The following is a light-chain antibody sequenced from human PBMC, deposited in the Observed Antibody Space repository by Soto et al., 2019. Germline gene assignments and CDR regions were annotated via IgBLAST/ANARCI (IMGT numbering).Light chain of an antibody. CDR1: SSDVGDYNY. V-gene: IGLV2-14*01. Sequence: QSALTQPASVSGSPGQSITISCTGTSSDVGDYNYVSWYQQHPGKAPKLMIYEVSNRPSGVSNRFSGSKSGNTASLTISGLQAEDGADYYCSSYTSNSIVVFGGGTKVTVL. CDR3: SSYTSNSIVV. CDR2: EVS. J-gene: IGLJ2*01.